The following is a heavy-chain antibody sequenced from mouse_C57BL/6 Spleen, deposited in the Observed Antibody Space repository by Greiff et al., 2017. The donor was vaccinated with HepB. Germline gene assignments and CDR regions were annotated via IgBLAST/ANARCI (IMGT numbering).Heavy chain of an antibody. Sequence: EVQVVESGGGLVKPGGSLKLSCAASGFTFSDYGMHWVRQAPEKGLEWVAYISSGSSTIYYADTVKGRFTISRDNAKNTLSLQMTSLRSEDTAMYYCARNHLLLSDWYFDVWGTGTTVTVSS. CDR1: GFTFSDYG. J-gene: IGHJ1*03. CDR3: ARNHLLLSDWYFDV. V-gene: IGHV5-17*01. CDR2: ISSGSSTI. D-gene: IGHD2-10*01.